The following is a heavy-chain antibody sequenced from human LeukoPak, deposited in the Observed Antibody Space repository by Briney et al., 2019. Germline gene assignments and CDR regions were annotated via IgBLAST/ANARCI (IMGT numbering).Heavy chain of an antibody. CDR3: ARDAGATGHNWFDP. J-gene: IGHJ5*02. CDR2: IIPILGIA. D-gene: IGHD1-26*01. V-gene: IGHV1-69*04. CDR1: GYTFTGYY. Sequence: ASVKVSCKASGYTFTGYYMHWVRQAPGQGLEWVGRIIPILGIANYAQKFQGRVTITADKSTSTAYMELSSLRSEDTAVYYCARDAGATGHNWFDPWGQGTLVTVSS.